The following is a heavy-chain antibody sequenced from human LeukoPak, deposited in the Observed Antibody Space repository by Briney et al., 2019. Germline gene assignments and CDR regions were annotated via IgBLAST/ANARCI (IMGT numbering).Heavy chain of an antibody. J-gene: IGHJ4*02. Sequence: PPETLSLTCAVYGGSSSAYYWSWIRHPPGKGREWIGEIKHSGSTNYNAPLKSRVSISVDTPKNQFSLKLSSVIAADTAVYYCGRQVGYCGNSFDYWGQGTLVTVSS. V-gene: IGHV4-34*01. CDR2: IKHSGST. CDR3: GRQVGYCGNSFDY. D-gene: IGHD4-23*01. CDR1: GGSSSAYY.